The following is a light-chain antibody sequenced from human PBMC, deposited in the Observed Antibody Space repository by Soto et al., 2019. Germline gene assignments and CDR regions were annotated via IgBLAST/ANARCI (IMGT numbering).Light chain of an antibody. J-gene: IGKJ1*01. CDR3: QQANSFPRT. V-gene: IGKV1-39*01. Sequence: DIQMTQSPSSLSASVGDRVTITCRASQSISSYLHWYQQKPGKAPKLLIYAASNLQSGVPSRFSGSGSGTDFTLTISSLQPEDFATYYCQQANSFPRTFGQGTKVDIK. CDR1: QSISSY. CDR2: AAS.